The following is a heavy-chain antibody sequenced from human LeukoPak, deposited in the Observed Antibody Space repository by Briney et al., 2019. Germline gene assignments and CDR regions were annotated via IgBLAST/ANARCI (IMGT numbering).Heavy chain of an antibody. CDR3: AKLDSEGYFDY. V-gene: IGHV3-11*04. Sequence: PGGSLRLSCAASGFTFSDHYMSWFRQAPGKGLEWVSYISNSGSLKYYADSVKGRFTISRDNSKNTLYLQMNSLRAEDTAVYYCAKLDSEGYFDYWGQGTLVTVSS. D-gene: IGHD3-22*01. CDR1: GFTFSDHY. J-gene: IGHJ4*02. CDR2: ISNSGSLK.